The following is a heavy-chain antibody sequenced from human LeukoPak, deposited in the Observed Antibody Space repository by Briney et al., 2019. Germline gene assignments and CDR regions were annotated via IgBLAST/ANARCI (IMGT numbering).Heavy chain of an antibody. J-gene: IGHJ3*02. CDR2: INPNTGGT. V-gene: IGHV1-2*02. D-gene: IGHD3-22*01. Sequence: ASVKVSCKASGYTFTGYYLHWVRQAPGQGLEWMGWINPNTGGTNYAQKFQGRVTMTRDTSISTAYMELSRLRSDDTAVYYCAAGSYYDSSGYDAFDIWGQGTMVTVSS. CDR1: GYTFTGYY. CDR3: AAGSYYDSSGYDAFDI.